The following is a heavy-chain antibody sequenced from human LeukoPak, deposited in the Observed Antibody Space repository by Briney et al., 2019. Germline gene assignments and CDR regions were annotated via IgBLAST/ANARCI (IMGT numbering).Heavy chain of an antibody. CDR2: INHSGST. CDR1: GGSFSGYY. D-gene: IGHD6-19*01. J-gene: IGHJ4*02. CDR3: ARRGSGWVLSVDY. V-gene: IGHV4-34*01. Sequence: SETLSLTGAVYGGSFSGYYWSWIRQPPGKGLEWIGEINHSGSTNYNPSLKSRVTISVDTSKNQFSLKLSSVTAADTAVYYCARRGSGWVLSVDYWGQGTLVTVSS.